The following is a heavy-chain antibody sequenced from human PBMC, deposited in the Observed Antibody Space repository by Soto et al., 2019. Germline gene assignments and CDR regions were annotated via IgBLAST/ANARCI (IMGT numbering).Heavy chain of an antibody. J-gene: IGHJ6*02. Sequence: SETLSLTCTVSGGSISSSSYYWGWIRQPPGKGLEWIGSIYYSGSTYYNPSLKSRVTISVDTSKNQFSLKLSSVTAADTAVYYCASQPYYDFWSGYYIDYYYGMDVWGQGTTVTVSS. D-gene: IGHD3-3*01. CDR1: GGSISSSSYY. V-gene: IGHV4-39*01. CDR2: IYYSGST. CDR3: ASQPYYDFWSGYYIDYYYGMDV.